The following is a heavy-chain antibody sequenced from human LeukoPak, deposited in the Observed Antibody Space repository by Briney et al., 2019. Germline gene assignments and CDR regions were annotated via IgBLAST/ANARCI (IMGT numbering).Heavy chain of an antibody. CDR1: GGSFSGYY. V-gene: IGHV4-34*01. Sequence: PSETLSLTCAVYGGSFSGYYWSWIRQPPGKGLEWIGEINHSGSTNYNPSLKSRVTISVDTSKNQFSLKLSSVTAADTAVYYCARGIRGAVAATTAGYWFDPWGQGTLVTVSS. CDR3: ARGIRGAVAATTAGYWFDP. J-gene: IGHJ5*02. D-gene: IGHD6-19*01. CDR2: INHSGST.